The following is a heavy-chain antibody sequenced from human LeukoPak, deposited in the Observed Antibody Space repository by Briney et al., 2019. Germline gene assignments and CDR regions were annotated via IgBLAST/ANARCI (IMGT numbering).Heavy chain of an antibody. CDR3: ATSGQQLERKHAEDY. CDR2: INHSGST. CDR1: GGSFSGYY. V-gene: IGHV4-34*01. D-gene: IGHD6-13*01. J-gene: IGHJ4*02. Sequence: SETLSLTCAVYGGSFSGYYWSWIRQPPGKGLEWIGEINHSGSTNYNPSLKSRVTISVDTSKNQFSLKLSSVTAADTAVYYCATSGQQLERKHAEDYWGQGTLVTVSS.